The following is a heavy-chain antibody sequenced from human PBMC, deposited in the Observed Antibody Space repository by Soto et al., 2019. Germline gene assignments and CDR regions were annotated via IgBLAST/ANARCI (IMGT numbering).Heavy chain of an antibody. D-gene: IGHD3-3*01. CDR3: ARGGDFWSGYYTRAFDI. Sequence: CISQATGKGLEWASSISSSSSYTYYADSVKGRFTISRDNAKNSLYLQMNSLRAEDTAVYYCARGGDFWSGYYTRAFDICGQGTMLTVSS. J-gene: IGHJ3*02. V-gene: IGHV3-21*01. CDR2: ISSSSSYT.